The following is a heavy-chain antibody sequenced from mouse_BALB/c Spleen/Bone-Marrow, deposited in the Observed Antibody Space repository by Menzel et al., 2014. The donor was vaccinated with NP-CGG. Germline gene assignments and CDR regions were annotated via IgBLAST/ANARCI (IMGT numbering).Heavy chain of an antibody. CDR1: GYSITSGYY. Sequence: DVKLVESGPGLVKPSQSLSLTCSVTGYSITSGYYWNWIRQFPGNKLEWMGYISYDGSNNYNPSLKNRISITRDTSKNQFFLKLNSVTTEDTATYYCVKWGLRLWYFDVWGAGTTVTVSS. CDR2: ISYDGSN. V-gene: IGHV3-6*02. J-gene: IGHJ1*01. CDR3: VKWGLRLWYFDV. D-gene: IGHD1-2*01.